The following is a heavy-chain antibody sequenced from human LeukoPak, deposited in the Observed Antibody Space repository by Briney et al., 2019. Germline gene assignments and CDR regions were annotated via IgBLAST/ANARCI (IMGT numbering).Heavy chain of an antibody. V-gene: IGHV4-34*01. J-gene: IGHJ6*02. CDR1: GGSFSGYY. Sequence: PSETLSLTCAVYGGSFSGYYWSWIRQPPGKGLEWIGEINHSGSTNYNPSLKSRVTISVDTSKNQFSPKLSSVTAADTAVYYCAGGGGYSYGYDYYGMDVWGQGTTVTVSS. CDR3: AGGGGYSYGYDYYGMDV. CDR2: INHSGST. D-gene: IGHD5-18*01.